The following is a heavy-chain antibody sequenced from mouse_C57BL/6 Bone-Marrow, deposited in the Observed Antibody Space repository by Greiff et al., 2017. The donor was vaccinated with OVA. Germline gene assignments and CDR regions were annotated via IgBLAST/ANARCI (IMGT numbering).Heavy chain of an antibody. V-gene: IGHV1-69*01. J-gene: IGHJ2*01. CDR3: ARRIYYGSSYGLFGY. Sequence: VQLQQPGAELVMPGASVKLSCKASGYTFTSYWMHWVKQRPGQGLEWIGEIDPSDSYTNYNQKFKGKSTLTVDKSSSTAYMQLSSLTSEDSAVYYCARRIYYGSSYGLFGYWGQGTTLTVSS. CDR2: IDPSDSYT. D-gene: IGHD1-1*01. CDR1: GYTFTSYW.